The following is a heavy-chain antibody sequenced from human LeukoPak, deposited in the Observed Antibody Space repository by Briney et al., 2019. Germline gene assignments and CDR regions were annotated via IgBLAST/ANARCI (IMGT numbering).Heavy chain of an antibody. J-gene: IGHJ5*02. V-gene: IGHV4-34*01. CDR2: INHSGST. D-gene: IGHD6-6*01. CDR1: GGSFSGYY. CDR3: AGSIAARQDWFDP. Sequence: SETLSLTCAVYGGSFSGYYWSWIRQPPGKGLEWIGEINHSGSTNYNPSLKSRVTISVDTSKNQFSLKLSSVTAADTAVYYCAGSIAARQDWFDPWGQGTLVTVSS.